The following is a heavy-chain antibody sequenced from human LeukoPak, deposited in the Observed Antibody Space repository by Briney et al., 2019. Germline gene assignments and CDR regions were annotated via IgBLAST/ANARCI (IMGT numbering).Heavy chain of an antibody. CDR1: GVSISSSNSY. CDR3: ARGLFWSGYYTDY. V-gene: IGHV4-39*07. D-gene: IGHD3-3*01. CDR2: IYYSGST. Sequence: SETLSLTCAVSGVSISSSNSYWGWIRQPPGKGLEWIGSIYYSGSTYYNPSLKSRVTISVDTSKNQFSLKLSSVTAADTAVYYCARGLFWSGYYTDYWGQGTLVTVSS. J-gene: IGHJ4*02.